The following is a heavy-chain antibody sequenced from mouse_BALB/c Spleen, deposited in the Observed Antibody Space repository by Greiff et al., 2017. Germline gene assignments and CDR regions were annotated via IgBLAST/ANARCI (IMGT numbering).Heavy chain of an antibody. CDR2: ISSGSSTI. D-gene: IGHD1-1*01. J-gene: IGHJ1*01. Sequence: EVQGVESGGGLVQPGGSRKLSCAASGFTFSSFGMHWVRQAPEKGLEWVAYISSGSSTIYYADTVKGRFTISRDNPKNTLFLQMTSLRSEDTAMYYCARSRDDYYGSSYGYWYFDVWGAGTTVTVSS. V-gene: IGHV5-17*02. CDR3: ARSRDDYYGSSYGYWYFDV. CDR1: GFTFSSFG.